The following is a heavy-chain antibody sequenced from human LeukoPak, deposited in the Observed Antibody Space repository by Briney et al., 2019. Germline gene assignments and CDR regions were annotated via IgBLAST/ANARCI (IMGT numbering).Heavy chain of an antibody. CDR2: IRYDGSKK. Sequence: PGGSLRLSCAASGFTFSSYGMHWVREAPGKGVEWLAFIRYDGSKKDYTDSVKRRFTISRDNSKNTLYLQMNSLRTEDTAVYYCAKDRIPAALMAFDIWGQGTMVTVSS. V-gene: IGHV3-30*02. CDR1: GFTFSSYG. J-gene: IGHJ3*02. CDR3: AKDRIPAALMAFDI. D-gene: IGHD2-2*01.